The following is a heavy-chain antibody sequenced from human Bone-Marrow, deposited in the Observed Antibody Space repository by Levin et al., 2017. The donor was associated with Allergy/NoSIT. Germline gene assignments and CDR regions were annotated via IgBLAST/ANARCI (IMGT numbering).Heavy chain of an antibody. Sequence: GESLKISCKASGYTFTAYYLHWVRRAPGTGLEWMGWINPNNGATNYAQRFQGRVTMTRDTSTTTAYMELSGLTSDDTAFYYCARDPHYTSTTGEYWGQGTLVTVSS. V-gene: IGHV1-2*02. CDR2: INPNNGAT. CDR3: ARDPHYTSTTGEY. CDR1: GYTFTAYY. D-gene: IGHD1-14*01. J-gene: IGHJ4*02.